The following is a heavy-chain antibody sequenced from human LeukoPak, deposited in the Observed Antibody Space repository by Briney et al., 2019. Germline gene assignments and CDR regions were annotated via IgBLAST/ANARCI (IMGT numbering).Heavy chain of an antibody. V-gene: IGHV3-23*01. CDR2: ISGSGAST. D-gene: IGHD1-1*01. Sequence: PGGSLRLSCAASGFTFNNYVMSWVRQAPGKGLEWVSGISGSGASTYYADSVKGRLTISRDNSKNTLYLQMNGLRAEDTATYYCAKYNWGSGYFDYWGQGTLVTVPS. CDR1: GFTFNNYV. CDR3: AKYNWGSGYFDY. J-gene: IGHJ4*02.